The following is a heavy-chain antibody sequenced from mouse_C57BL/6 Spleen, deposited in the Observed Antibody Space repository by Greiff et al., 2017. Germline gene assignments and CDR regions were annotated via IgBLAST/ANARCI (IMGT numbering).Heavy chain of an antibody. CDR1: GYTFTSYW. V-gene: IGHV1-69*01. D-gene: IGHD2-3*01. CDR2: IDPSDSYT. CDR3: ARSRWLLPDY. Sequence: QVQLQQPGAELVMPGASVKLSCKASGYTFTSYWMHWVKQRPGQGLEWIGEIDPSDSYTNYNQQFTGKSTLTVDKSSSTAYMQLSSLTSEDSAVYYCARSRWLLPDYWGQGTTLTVSS. J-gene: IGHJ2*01.